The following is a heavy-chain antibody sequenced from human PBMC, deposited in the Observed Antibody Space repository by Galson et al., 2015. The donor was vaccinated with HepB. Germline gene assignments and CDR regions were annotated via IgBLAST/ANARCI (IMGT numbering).Heavy chain of an antibody. Sequence: SVKVSCKASGYTFSNYFIHWVRQAPGQGLEWMGWITPNSGDTKYAEKFQGRVTMTRDTSTSTVYLDLSRLRFDDTAVYYCARSLPMSPPYFYFYGLDVWGQGTTVTVSS. CDR1: GYTFSNYF. V-gene: IGHV1-2*02. J-gene: IGHJ6*02. CDR2: ITPNSGDT. CDR3: ARSLPMSPPYFYFYGLDV.